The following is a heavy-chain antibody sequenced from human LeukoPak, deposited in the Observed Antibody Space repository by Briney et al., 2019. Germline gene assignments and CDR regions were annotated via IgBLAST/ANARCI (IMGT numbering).Heavy chain of an antibody. CDR3: TRSRGYSYGYVDY. J-gene: IGHJ4*02. D-gene: IGHD5-18*01. CDR1: GFTFGDYA. V-gene: IGHV3-49*03. Sequence: PGGSLRLSCTASGFTFGDYAMSWFRQAPGKGLEWVGFIRSKAYGGATEYAASVKGRFTISRDDSKSIAYLQMNSLKTEDTAVYYCTRSRGYSYGYVDYWGQGTLVTVSS. CDR2: IRSKAYGGAT.